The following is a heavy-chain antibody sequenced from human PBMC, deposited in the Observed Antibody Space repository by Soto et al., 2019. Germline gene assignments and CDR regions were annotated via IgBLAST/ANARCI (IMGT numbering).Heavy chain of an antibody. D-gene: IGHD2-2*01. CDR1: GGSISSGGYS. CDR3: AKGPIEMAPNQRGHFDY. Sequence: SETLSLTCAVSGGSISSGGYSWSWIRQPPGKGLEWIGYIYHSGSTYYNPSLKSRFTISRDNSKNTLYLQMNSLRAEDTAVYYCAKGPIEMAPNQRGHFDYWGQGTLVTVSS. CDR2: IYHSGST. J-gene: IGHJ4*02. V-gene: IGHV4-30-2*02.